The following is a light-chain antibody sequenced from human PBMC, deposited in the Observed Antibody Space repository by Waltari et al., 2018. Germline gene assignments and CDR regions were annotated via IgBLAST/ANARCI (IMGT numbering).Light chain of an antibody. V-gene: IGKV3-20*01. CDR2: DAS. Sequence: SCRASQSVGRYLAWYQQKPGQAPRLLIYDASTRATGIPDRFSGSGSGTDFSLTISRLESEDFAVYCCQKYVNLPATFGQGTKVEIK. CDR1: QSVGRY. CDR3: QKYVNLPAT. J-gene: IGKJ1*01.